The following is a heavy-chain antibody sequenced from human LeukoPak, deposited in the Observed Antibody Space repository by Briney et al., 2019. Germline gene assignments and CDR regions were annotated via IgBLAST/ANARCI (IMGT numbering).Heavy chain of an antibody. Sequence: SETLSLTCTVSGGSISSSTYYWGWIRQPPGRGLEWIGNIYYSGSTYYNPSVKSRVTISVDTSKNQFSLKLTSVTAADTAVYYCARLRQHLAPIDYWGQGTLLTVSS. V-gene: IGHV4-39*01. CDR3: ARLRQHLAPIDY. D-gene: IGHD6-13*01. CDR1: GGSISSSTYY. CDR2: IYYSGST. J-gene: IGHJ4*02.